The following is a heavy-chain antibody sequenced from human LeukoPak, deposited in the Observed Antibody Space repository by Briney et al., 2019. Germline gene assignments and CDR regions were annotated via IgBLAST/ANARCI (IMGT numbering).Heavy chain of an antibody. CDR3: ARDDYDGGGSY. Sequence: GGYLRLSCTASGLTFSNDGMNWVRQGPGMGLEWLSYISDSGDSIYYADPVKGRFTISRDNARNSLYLQMSNLRAEDTAVYYCARDDYDGGGSYWGQGTLVTVSS. V-gene: IGHV3-48*04. CDR1: GLTFSNDG. D-gene: IGHD3-22*01. CDR2: ISDSGDSI. J-gene: IGHJ4*02.